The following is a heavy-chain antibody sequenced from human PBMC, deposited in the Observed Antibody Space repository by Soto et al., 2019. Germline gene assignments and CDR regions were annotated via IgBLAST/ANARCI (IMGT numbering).Heavy chain of an antibody. CDR2: ISYDGSEK. V-gene: IGHV3-30*18. D-gene: IGHD2-2*02. J-gene: IGHJ4*02. CDR1: GFTFNTYG. Sequence: GGSLRLSCAASGFTFNTYGMHWVRQAPGKGLEWVAVISYDGSEKYYVDSVKGRFTISKDNSKNTLYLQMSSLRPEDTAVYYCAKSPNFYCSSPNCYKYYFDHWGQGTRVTVSS. CDR3: AKSPNFYCSSPNCYKYYFDH.